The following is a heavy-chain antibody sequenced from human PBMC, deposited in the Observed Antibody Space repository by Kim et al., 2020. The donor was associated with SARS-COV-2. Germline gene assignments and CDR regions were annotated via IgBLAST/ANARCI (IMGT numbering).Heavy chain of an antibody. CDR2: ISGSGGST. Sequence: GGSLRLSCAASGFTFSSYAMSWVRQAPGKGLEWVSAISGSGGSTYYADSVKGRFTISRDNSKNTLYLQMNSLRAEDTAVYYCAKGTQGAGDYVWGDAFDIWGQGTMVTVSS. J-gene: IGHJ3*02. CDR3: AKGTQGAGDYVWGDAFDI. V-gene: IGHV3-23*01. D-gene: IGHD3-16*01. CDR1: GFTFSSYA.